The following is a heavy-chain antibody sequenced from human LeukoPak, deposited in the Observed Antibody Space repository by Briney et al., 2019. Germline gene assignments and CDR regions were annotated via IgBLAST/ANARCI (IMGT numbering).Heavy chain of an antibody. Sequence: SETLSLTCSVSGGSLSNYYWTWIRRPPGKGLEWIGYIYSNGSANYNPSPKSRVNISIDTSENQFSLKLSSVTAADTAVYYCARRSWGSDFDYWGQGALVTVSS. V-gene: IGHV4-59*01. D-gene: IGHD3-16*01. CDR1: GGSLSNYY. CDR2: IYSNGSA. J-gene: IGHJ4*02. CDR3: ARRSWGSDFDY.